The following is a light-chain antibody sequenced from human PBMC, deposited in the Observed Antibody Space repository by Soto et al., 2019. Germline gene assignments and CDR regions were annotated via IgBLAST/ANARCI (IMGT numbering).Light chain of an antibody. Sequence: EIALTQSPGTLSLPPGEIATLSCRASQSFSSSYLAWYQQKPGQAPRLLLYGASSRATGIPDRFSGSGSGTDFTLTISSLGPEDVAVYYCQHYGSALFTFGPGTKVDVK. J-gene: IGKJ3*01. CDR2: GAS. V-gene: IGKV3-20*01. CDR1: QSFSSSY. CDR3: QHYGSALFT.